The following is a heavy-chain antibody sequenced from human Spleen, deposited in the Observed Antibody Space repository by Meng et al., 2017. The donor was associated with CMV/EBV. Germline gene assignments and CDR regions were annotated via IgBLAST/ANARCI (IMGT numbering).Heavy chain of an antibody. Sequence: GGSLRLSCKGSGYSFNDYWIGWVRQMPGKGLEWMGIIWPGDSDTRYSPSFQGQVTISADKSDSTAYLQWSSLNASDNAIYYCARRVGSRNCSSTSCYVNWFDPWGQGTLVTVSS. V-gene: IGHV5-51*01. CDR1: GYSFNDYW. CDR3: ARRVGSRNCSSTSCYVNWFDP. D-gene: IGHD2-2*01. J-gene: IGHJ5*02. CDR2: IWPGDSDT.